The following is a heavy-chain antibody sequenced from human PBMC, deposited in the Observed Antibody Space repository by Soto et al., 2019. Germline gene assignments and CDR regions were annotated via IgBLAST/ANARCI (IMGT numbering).Heavy chain of an antibody. J-gene: IGHJ6*03. CDR2: IYHSGST. CDR3: ARKPPYYYYYMDV. CDR1: SGSISSSNW. Sequence: SETLSLTCAVSSGSISSSNWWSWVRQPPGKGLEWIGEIYHSGSTNYNPSLKSRVTISVDKSKNQFSLKLSSVTAADTAVYYCARKPPYYYYYMDVWGKGTTVTVSS. V-gene: IGHV4-4*02.